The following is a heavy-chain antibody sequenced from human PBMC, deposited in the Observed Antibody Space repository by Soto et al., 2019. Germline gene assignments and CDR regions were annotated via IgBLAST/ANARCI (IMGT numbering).Heavy chain of an antibody. V-gene: IGHV4-31*03. CDR3: ARDVASGDAGYFYY. D-gene: IGHD2-21*02. CDR1: GGSISSGGYY. CDR2: IYYSGST. J-gene: IGHJ4*02. Sequence: SETLSRTCTVSGGSISSGGYYWSWILQHPGKGLEWIGYIYYSGSTYYNPSLKSRVTISVDTSKNQFSLKLSSVTAADTAVYYCARDVASGDAGYFYYWGQGTLVTVSS.